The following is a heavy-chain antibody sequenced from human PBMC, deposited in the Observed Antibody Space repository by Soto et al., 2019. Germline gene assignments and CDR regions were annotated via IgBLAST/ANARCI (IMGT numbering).Heavy chain of an antibody. CDR2: INGGNGNT. Sequence: QVQLVQSGAEEKKPGASVKVSCKASGYTFTSYAMHWVRQAPGQRLEWMGWINGGNGNTKYSQKFQGRVTITRVTSASTAYMELSSLRSEDTAVYYCARDYDTSGYPRYYFDYWGQGTLVTVSS. V-gene: IGHV1-3*05. CDR3: ARDYDTSGYPRYYFDY. J-gene: IGHJ4*02. CDR1: GYTFTSYA. D-gene: IGHD3-22*01.